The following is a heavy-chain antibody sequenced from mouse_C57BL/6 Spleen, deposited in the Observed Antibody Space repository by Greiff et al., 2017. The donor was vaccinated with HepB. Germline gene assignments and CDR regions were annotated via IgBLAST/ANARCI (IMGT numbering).Heavy chain of an antibody. J-gene: IGHJ4*01. CDR2: IDPSDSYT. V-gene: IGHV1-69*01. D-gene: IGHD2-1*01. CDR3: ARGWGGNYPYAMDY. CDR1: GYTFTSYW. Sequence: VQLQQSGAELVMPGASVKLSCKASGYTFTSYWMHWVKQRPGQGLEWIGEIDPSDSYTNYNQKFKGKSTLTVDKSSSTAYMQLSSLTSEDSAVYYWARGWGGNYPYAMDYWGQGTSVTVSS.